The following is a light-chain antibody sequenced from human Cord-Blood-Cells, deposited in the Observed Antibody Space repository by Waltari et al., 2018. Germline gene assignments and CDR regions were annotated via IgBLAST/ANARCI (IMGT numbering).Light chain of an antibody. Sequence: QSALTQPASVSGSPGPSITISSPGTSRDVGGSNSVSWYQQHPGKAPKLMIYEVSNRPSGVSNRFSGSKSGNTASLTISGLQAEDEADYYCSSYTSSSTYVFGTGTKVTVL. J-gene: IGLJ1*01. V-gene: IGLV2-14*01. CDR1: SRDVGGSNS. CDR3: SSYTSSSTYV. CDR2: EVS.